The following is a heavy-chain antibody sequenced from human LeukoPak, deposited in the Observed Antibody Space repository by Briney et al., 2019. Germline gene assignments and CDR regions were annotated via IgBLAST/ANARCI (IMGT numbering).Heavy chain of an antibody. CDR3: AKEIITLVRGIIKAFDI. V-gene: IGHV3-23*01. Sequence: PGGSLRLSCAASGFTFSSSAMSWVRQAPGKRLEWVSTISGSGDSTYYADSVKGRFTISRDNSKNTLYLQMNTLRAEDTAVYYCAKEIITLVRGIIKAFDIWGQGTMVTVSS. J-gene: IGHJ3*02. CDR2: ISGSGDST. D-gene: IGHD3-10*01. CDR1: GFTFSSSA.